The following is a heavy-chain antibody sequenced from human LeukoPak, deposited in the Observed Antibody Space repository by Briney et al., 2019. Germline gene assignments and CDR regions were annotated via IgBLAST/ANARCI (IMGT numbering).Heavy chain of an antibody. Sequence: GGSLRLSCAASGFTFSSYSMNWVRQAPGKGLEWVSYISSSSSTIYYADSVKGRFTISRDNAKNSLYLQMNGLRDEDTAVYYCARDAVQRGYSSGFDYWGQGTLVTVSS. D-gene: IGHD6-25*01. J-gene: IGHJ4*02. CDR2: ISSSSSTI. V-gene: IGHV3-48*02. CDR1: GFTFSSYS. CDR3: ARDAVQRGYSSGFDY.